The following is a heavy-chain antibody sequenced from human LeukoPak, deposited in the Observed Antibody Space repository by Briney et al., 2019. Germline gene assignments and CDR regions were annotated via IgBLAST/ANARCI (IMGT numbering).Heavy chain of an antibody. Sequence: GGSLRLSCAASGFSFSSYAMSWVRQAPGKGLEWVSAITDSGGSTYHADSVKGRFTISRDNSKNTLFLQMNSLRVEDTAVYYCAKGSSSSRPYFDYWGQGTLVTVSS. CDR2: ITDSGGST. CDR1: GFSFSSYA. V-gene: IGHV3-23*01. D-gene: IGHD6-6*01. CDR3: AKGSSSSRPYFDY. J-gene: IGHJ4*02.